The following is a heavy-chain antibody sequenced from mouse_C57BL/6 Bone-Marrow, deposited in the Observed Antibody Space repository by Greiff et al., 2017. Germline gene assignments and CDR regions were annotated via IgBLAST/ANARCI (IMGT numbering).Heavy chain of an antibody. CDR3: ARRDYGSSWHYFDY. J-gene: IGHJ2*01. CDR2: IHPSSGST. V-gene: IGHV1-64*01. D-gene: IGHD1-1*01. Sequence: QVQLQQPGAELVKPGASVKLSCKASGYTFTSYWMHWVKQRPGQGLEWIGMIHPSSGSTNYNEKFKSKATLTVDKSSSTAYMQLSSLTSEDSAVYYCARRDYGSSWHYFDYWGQGTTLTVSS. CDR1: GYTFTSYW.